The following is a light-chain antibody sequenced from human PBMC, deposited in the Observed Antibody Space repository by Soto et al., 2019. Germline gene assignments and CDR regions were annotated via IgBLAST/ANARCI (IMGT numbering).Light chain of an antibody. V-gene: IGKV1-5*03. CDR2: KAS. Sequence: DIQMTQSPSTLSGSVGDRVTITCRASQTISSWLAWYQQKPGKAPKLLIYKASTLKSGVPSRFSGSGSGTEFTLTISSLEPEDFAVYYCQQRSHWPQTFGQGTKV. CDR1: QTISSW. J-gene: IGKJ1*01. CDR3: QQRSHWPQT.